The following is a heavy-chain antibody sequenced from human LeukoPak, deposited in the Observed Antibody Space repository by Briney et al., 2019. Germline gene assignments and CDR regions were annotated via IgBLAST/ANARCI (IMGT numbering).Heavy chain of an antibody. J-gene: IGHJ4*02. CDR2: IDYSGST. CDR1: GGSVSTFY. CDR3: GRGGRGYSYEIDY. Sequence: SETLSLTCAVSGGSVSTFYWSWIRQPPGKGLEWIGYIDYSGSTNYNPSLESRVTMSVDTSKNQFSLKLRSVTAADTAVYYCGRGGRGYSYEIDYWGQGTLVTASS. D-gene: IGHD5-18*01. V-gene: IGHV4-59*02.